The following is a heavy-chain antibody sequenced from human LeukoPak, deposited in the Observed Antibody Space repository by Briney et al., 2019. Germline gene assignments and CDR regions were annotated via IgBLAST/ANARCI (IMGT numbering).Heavy chain of an antibody. Sequence: GGSLRLSCAASGFTFSAYGFHWVRQAPGKGLEWVAFIRYDGSNKYYADSVKGRFTISRDNSKNTLYLQMNSLRAEDTAVYYCAKDSAYYYDSSGYYYDWGQGTLVTVSS. J-gene: IGHJ4*02. CDR2: IRYDGSNK. V-gene: IGHV3-30*02. D-gene: IGHD3-22*01. CDR3: AKDSAYYYDSSGYYYD. CDR1: GFTFSAYG.